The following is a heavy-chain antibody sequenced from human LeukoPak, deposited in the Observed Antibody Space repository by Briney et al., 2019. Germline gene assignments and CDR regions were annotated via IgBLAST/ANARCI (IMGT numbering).Heavy chain of an antibody. CDR1: GFTFSSYW. J-gene: IGHJ4*02. Sequence: GGSLRLSCAASGFTFSSYWMHWVRQAPGKGLVWVSRINTDGSSTIYADSVKGRFTISRDNARNTLFLQMNSLRVEDTAVYYCARDYNYGLDYWGQGTLVTVSS. V-gene: IGHV3-74*01. CDR3: ARDYNYGLDY. D-gene: IGHD1-1*01. CDR2: INTDGSST.